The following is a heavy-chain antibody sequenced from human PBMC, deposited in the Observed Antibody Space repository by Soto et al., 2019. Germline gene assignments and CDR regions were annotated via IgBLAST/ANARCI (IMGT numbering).Heavy chain of an antibody. CDR1: GFTLSGYA. CDR3: ARRASPDFYYMDV. D-gene: IGHD2-15*01. Sequence: EVQLAESGGGLAQPGGSLRLSCAASGFTLSGYAMDWVRQAPGKGLEYVSGISSNGVGTYYANSVQGRFTISRDNSKNPVYLQMGSLRPEDKAVYYCARRASPDFYYMDVWGKGTTVTVSS. J-gene: IGHJ6*03. CDR2: ISSNGVGT. V-gene: IGHV3-64*01.